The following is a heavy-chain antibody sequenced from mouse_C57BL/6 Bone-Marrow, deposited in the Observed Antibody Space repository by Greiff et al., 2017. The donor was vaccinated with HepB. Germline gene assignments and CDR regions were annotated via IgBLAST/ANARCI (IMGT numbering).Heavy chain of an antibody. V-gene: IGHV5-4*01. CDR2: ISDGGSYT. J-gene: IGHJ2*01. D-gene: IGHD1-1*01. CDR1: GFTFSSYA. Sequence: EVKLVESGGGLVKPGGSLKLSCAASGFTFSSYAMSWVRQTPEKRLEWVATISDGGSYTYYPDKVKGRFTISRDNAKNNLYLQMSHLKSEDTAMYYCARERGDYYGSSYDYFDYWGQGTTLTVAS. CDR3: ARERGDYYGSSYDYFDY.